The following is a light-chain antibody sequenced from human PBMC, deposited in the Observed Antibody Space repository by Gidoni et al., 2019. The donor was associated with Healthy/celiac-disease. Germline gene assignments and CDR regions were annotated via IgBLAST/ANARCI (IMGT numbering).Light chain of an antibody. CDR2: AAS. CDR3: QQSYSSPWT. V-gene: IGKV1-39*01. J-gene: IGKJ1*01. CDR1: QSISSY. Sequence: DIQMTQSPSSLSASVGDRVTITCHTSQSISSYLHWYQQKPGKAPKVLIYAASSLQSGVPSRFSGSGSGTDFTLTISSLQPEDFATYYCQQSYSSPWTFGQGTKVEI.